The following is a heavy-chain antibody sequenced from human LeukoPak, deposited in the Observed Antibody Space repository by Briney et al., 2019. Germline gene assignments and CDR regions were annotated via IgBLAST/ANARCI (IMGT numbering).Heavy chain of an antibody. CDR2: IREDGSEK. V-gene: IGHV3-7*01. CDR3: ASGRQLGY. D-gene: IGHD6-13*01. CDR1: GFTFSNYW. J-gene: IGHJ4*02. Sequence: GGSLRLSCAASGFTFSNYWMSWVRQAPGKGLEWVANIREDGSEKYYVDSVKGRFTISRDNTRNSLYLQMNSLRAEDTAVYYCASGRQLGYWGQGTLVTVSS.